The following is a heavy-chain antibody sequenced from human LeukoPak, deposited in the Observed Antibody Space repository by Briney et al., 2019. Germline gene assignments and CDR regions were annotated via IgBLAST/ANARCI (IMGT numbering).Heavy chain of an antibody. Sequence: GASVKVSFKASGYTFTTYAMHWVRQAPGQGLEWMGWITVNNGYTKYAQELQGRVTMTTDTSTSTAYMELRSLRSDDTAVYYCAKVHCISTNCNHIWTYFDYWGQGTLVTVSS. CDR1: GYTFTTYA. J-gene: IGHJ4*02. CDR3: AKVHCISTNCNHIWTYFDY. CDR2: ITVNNGYT. D-gene: IGHD2-2*01. V-gene: IGHV1-18*01.